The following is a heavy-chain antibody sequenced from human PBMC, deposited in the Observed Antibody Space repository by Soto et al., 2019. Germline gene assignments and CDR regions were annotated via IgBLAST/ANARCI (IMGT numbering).Heavy chain of an antibody. CDR2: IYYSGST. Sequence: PSETLSLTCTVSGGSISSYYWSWIRQPPGKGLEWIGYIYYSGSTNYNPSLKSRVTISVDTSISTAYMELSSLRSEDTAVYYCARGVLLWFGGGDYYYYYYGMDVWGQGTTVTVSS. CDR3: ARGVLLWFGGGDYYYYYYGMDV. V-gene: IGHV4-59*01. D-gene: IGHD3-10*01. CDR1: GGSISSYY. J-gene: IGHJ6*02.